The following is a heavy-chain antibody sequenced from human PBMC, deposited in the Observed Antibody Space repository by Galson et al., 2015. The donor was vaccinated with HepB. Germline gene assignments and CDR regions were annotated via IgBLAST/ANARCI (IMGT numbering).Heavy chain of an antibody. D-gene: IGHD6-19*01. CDR3: AKVFPEKTDGWYRQALYYFDS. Sequence: SLRLSCAASGFTFSYYAMSWVRQAPGKGLEWVSAITPSGDNTYSADSMKGRFTISRDNSKNTLFLQMNSLRPDDTAIYFCAKVFPEKTDGWYRQALYYFDSWCQGTRVTVSS. J-gene: IGHJ4*02. CDR1: GFTFSYYA. CDR2: ITPSGDNT. V-gene: IGHV3-23*01.